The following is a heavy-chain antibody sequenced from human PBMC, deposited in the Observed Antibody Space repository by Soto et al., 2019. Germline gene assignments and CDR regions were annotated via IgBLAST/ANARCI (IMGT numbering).Heavy chain of an antibody. CDR1: GYTFTGYY. CDR3: ARDIDLDIVVEVAATAPGY. CDR2: INPNSGGT. V-gene: IGHV1-2*02. Sequence: ASVKVSCKASGYTFTGYYMHWVRQAPGQGLEWMGWINPNSGGTNYAQKLQGRVTMTRDPSISTAYMELSRLRSDDTAVYYCARDIDLDIVVEVAATAPGYWGQGTLVTV. D-gene: IGHD2-15*01. J-gene: IGHJ4*02.